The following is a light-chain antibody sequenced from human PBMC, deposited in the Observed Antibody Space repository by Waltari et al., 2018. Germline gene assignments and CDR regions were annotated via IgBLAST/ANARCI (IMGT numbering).Light chain of an antibody. Sequence: DIQMTQYQSSLSASVGDRVTITCRASQNINTYLNWYQQKPGKAPKLLIYDASTLQSGIPSRFSGSASGTDFTLTIRSLQSEDFATYYCQQSYRTPRTFGQGTKVEV. CDR3: QQSYRTPRT. CDR2: DAS. V-gene: IGKV1-39*01. CDR1: QNINTY. J-gene: IGKJ1*01.